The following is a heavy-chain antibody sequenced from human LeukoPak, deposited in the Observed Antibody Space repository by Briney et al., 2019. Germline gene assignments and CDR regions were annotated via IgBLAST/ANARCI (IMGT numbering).Heavy chain of an antibody. D-gene: IGHD6-19*01. Sequence: GGSLRLSCAASGFTFDDYAMHWVRQAPGKGLEWVSGISWSSGRIGYADSVKGRFTISRDNAKNSLYLQMNGLRPEGTALYYCAKDRIAVTGPLAMDVWGQGTTVIVSS. CDR3: AKDRIAVTGPLAMDV. CDR2: ISWSSGRI. J-gene: IGHJ6*02. CDR1: GFTFDDYA. V-gene: IGHV3-9*01.